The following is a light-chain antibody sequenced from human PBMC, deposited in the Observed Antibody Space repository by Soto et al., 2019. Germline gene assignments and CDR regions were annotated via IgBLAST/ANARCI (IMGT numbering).Light chain of an antibody. V-gene: IGLV2-14*01. CDR3: SSYTSSSTFYV. CDR1: SSDVGDYNY. Sequence: QSVLTQPASVSGSPGQSITLSCTGTSSDVGDYNYVSWYQQHPGKVPKLMIYDVSNRPSGVSNRFSGSKSGNTASLTISGLQAEDEADYYCSSYTSSSTFYVFGTGTKVTVL. CDR2: DVS. J-gene: IGLJ1*01.